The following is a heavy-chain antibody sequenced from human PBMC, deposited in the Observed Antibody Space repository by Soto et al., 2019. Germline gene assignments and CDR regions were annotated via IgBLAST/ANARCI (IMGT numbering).Heavy chain of an antibody. V-gene: IGHV1-69*01. Sequence: QVQLVQSGAEVKKPGSSVKVSCKASGGTFSSYAISWVRQAPGQGLEWMGGIIPIFGTANYAQKFQGRVTIPADEYKSTAYMELSSLRSEDTAVYYCARDFTDWNGVLGAFDIWGQGTMVNVSS. CDR3: ARDFTDWNGVLGAFDI. CDR1: GGTFSSYA. J-gene: IGHJ3*02. D-gene: IGHD1-1*01. CDR2: IIPIFGTA.